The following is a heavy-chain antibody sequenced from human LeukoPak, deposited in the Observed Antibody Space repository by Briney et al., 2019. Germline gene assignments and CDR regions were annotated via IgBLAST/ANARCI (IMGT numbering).Heavy chain of an antibody. D-gene: IGHD2-2*02. CDR1: GYTFTSYG. CDR3: ASPLPGYCSSTSCYTPDAFDI. Sequence: ASVEVSCKASGYTFTSYGISWVRQAPGQGLEWMGWISAYNGNTNYAQKLQGRVTMTTDTSTSTAYMELRSLRSDDTAVYYCASPLPGYCSSTSCYTPDAFDIWGQGTMVTVSS. CDR2: ISAYNGNT. V-gene: IGHV1-18*01. J-gene: IGHJ3*02.